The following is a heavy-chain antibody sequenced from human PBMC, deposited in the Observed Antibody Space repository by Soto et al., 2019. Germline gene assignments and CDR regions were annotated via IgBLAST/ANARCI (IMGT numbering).Heavy chain of an antibody. CDR2: INHSGST. J-gene: IGHJ4*02. Sequence: SETLALGCAIYGGSFSVYYWSWIRQPPGKGLDLIGEINHSGSTNYNPSLKSRVTISVDTSKNQFSLKLSSVTAADTAVYYCARGRPIYPGTIFGVVRYYFDYWGQGTMVTVSS. CDR1: GGSFSVYY. CDR3: ARGRPIYPGTIFGVVRYYFDY. D-gene: IGHD3-3*01. V-gene: IGHV4-34*01.